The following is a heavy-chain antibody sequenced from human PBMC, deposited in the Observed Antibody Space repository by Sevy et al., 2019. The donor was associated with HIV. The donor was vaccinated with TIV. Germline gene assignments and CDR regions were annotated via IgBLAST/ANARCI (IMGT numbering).Heavy chain of an antibody. V-gene: IGHV3-23*01. CDR3: AKPNWNFRADWFDP. D-gene: IGHD1-7*01. J-gene: IGHJ5*02. CDR1: GFTSRAFA. CDR2: ISGSSGLT. Sequence: GGSLRLSCTATGFTSRAFAMSGVRQAPRKGLEWVSSISGSSGLTHYADSVKGRFTISRDKSKGTLYLQMNSLRAEDTGVYYCAKPNWNFRADWFDPWGQGTLVTVSS.